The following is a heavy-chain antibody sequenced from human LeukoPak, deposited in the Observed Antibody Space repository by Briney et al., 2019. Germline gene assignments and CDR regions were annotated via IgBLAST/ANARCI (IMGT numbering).Heavy chain of an antibody. J-gene: IGHJ4*02. CDR1: GGSISSYY. D-gene: IGHD2-2*01. Sequence: PSETLSLTCTVSGGSISSYYWSWIRQSPGKGLECIGYIHYTGSTNYNPSLKSRVTISVDTSKNQFSLKLSSVTAADTAVYYCASGIVVPADRTDYWGQGTLVTVSS. V-gene: IGHV4-59*12. CDR3: ASGIVVPADRTDY. CDR2: IHYTGST.